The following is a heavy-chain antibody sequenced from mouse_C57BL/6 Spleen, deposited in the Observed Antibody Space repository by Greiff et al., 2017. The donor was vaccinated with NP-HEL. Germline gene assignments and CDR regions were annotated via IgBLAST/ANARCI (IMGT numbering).Heavy chain of an antibody. J-gene: IGHJ4*01. Sequence: QVQLQQPGAELVKPGASVKMSCKASGYTFTSYWITWVKQRPGQGLEWIGDIYPGSGSTNYNEKFKSKATLTVDTSSSTAYMQLSSLTSEDSAVYYCARWPRYGSSYGHYCAMDYWGQGTSVTVSS. CDR3: ARWPRYGSSYGHYCAMDY. CDR1: GYTFTSYW. V-gene: IGHV1-55*01. D-gene: IGHD1-1*01. CDR2: IYPGSGST.